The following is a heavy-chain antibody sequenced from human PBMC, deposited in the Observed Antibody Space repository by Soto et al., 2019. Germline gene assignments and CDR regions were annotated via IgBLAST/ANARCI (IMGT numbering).Heavy chain of an antibody. J-gene: IGHJ5*02. CDR3: ARERGEYDSGWYIDR. V-gene: IGHV3-21*06. CDR2: ISSRSSLI. D-gene: IGHD6-19*01. Sequence: PGGSLRLSCAVSGFRFSSHSFNWVRQVPGEGLEWVAYISSRSSLILYADSVRGRFVISRDNALNSLYLQMNSPRDEDTAIYYCARERGEYDSGWYIDRWGQGTPVTVS. CDR1: GFRFSSHS.